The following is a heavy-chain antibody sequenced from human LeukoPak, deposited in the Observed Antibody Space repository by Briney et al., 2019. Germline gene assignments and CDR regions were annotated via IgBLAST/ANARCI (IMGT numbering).Heavy chain of an antibody. CDR2: ISGSGDII. D-gene: IGHD6-19*01. J-gene: IGHJ4*02. V-gene: IGHV3-23*01. Sequence: SGGSLRLSCAASGFTFSSYAMNWVRQAPGKGLEWVSVISGSGDIICYADSVKGRFTISRDKSKNTVFLQINSLRAEDTAVYYCARAHSGWSQFDYWGQGTLVTVSS. CDR3: ARAHSGWSQFDY. CDR1: GFTFSSYA.